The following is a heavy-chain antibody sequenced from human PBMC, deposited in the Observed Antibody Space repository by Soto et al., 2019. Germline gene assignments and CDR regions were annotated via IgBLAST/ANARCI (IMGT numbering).Heavy chain of an antibody. CDR2: IYYSGST. CDR1: GGSISSYY. V-gene: IGHV4-59*01. Sequence: SETLSLTCTGSGGSISSYYWSWIRQPPGKGLEWIGYIYYSGSTNYNPSLKSRVTISVDTSKNQFSLKLSSVTAADTAVYYCARDVSDFWSGHKYYMDVWGKGTTVTVSS. D-gene: IGHD3-3*01. CDR3: ARDVSDFWSGHKYYMDV. J-gene: IGHJ6*03.